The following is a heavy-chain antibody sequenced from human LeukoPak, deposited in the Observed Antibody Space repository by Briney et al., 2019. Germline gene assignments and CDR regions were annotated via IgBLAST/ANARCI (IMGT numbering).Heavy chain of an antibody. CDR2: ISGSGSNT. CDR1: GFTFNNYA. V-gene: IGHV3-23*01. J-gene: IGHJ4*02. CDR3: TKDGGGWLTSGWYYFDY. Sequence: GGSLRLSCAASGFTFNNYAMTWVRQAPGKGLEWVSSISGSGSNTYYADSVKGRFTISRDNSKNTLCLQMNSLRAEDTAVYYCTKDGGGWLTSGWYYFDYWGQGALVTVSS. D-gene: IGHD6-19*01.